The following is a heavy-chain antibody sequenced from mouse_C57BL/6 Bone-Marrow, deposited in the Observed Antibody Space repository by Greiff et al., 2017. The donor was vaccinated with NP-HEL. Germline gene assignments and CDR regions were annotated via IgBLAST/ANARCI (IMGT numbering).Heavy chain of an antibody. CDR2: ISSGGSYT. CDR1: GFTFSSYG. CDR3: AGYPYFDY. V-gene: IGHV5-6*01. J-gene: IGHJ2*01. Sequence: EVQGVESGGDLVKPGGSLKLSCAASGFTFSSYGMSWVRQTPDKRLEWVATISSGGSYTYYPDSVKGRFTISRDNAKNTLYLQMSSLKSEGTALYYCAGYPYFDYWGQGTTLTVSS.